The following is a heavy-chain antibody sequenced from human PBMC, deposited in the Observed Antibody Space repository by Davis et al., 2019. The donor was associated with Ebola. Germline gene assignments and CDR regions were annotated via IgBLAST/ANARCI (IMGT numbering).Heavy chain of an antibody. CDR3: ARGPSTGNSFSY. Sequence: GESLKISCAASGFTFSTYSINWVRQAPGKGLEWVANIKQDGSEKYYVDSVEGRFTISRDNAKNSLYLQMNSLRAEDTAVYYCARGPSTGNSFSYWGQGTLVTVSS. J-gene: IGHJ4*02. D-gene: IGHD6-13*01. CDR1: GFTFSTYS. CDR2: IKQDGSEK. V-gene: IGHV3-7*01.